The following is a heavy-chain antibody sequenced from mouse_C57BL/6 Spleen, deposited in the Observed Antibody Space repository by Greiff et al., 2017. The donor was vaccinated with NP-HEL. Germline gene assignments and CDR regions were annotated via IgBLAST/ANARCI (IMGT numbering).Heavy chain of an antibody. D-gene: IGHD1-1*01. CDR1: GYTFTDYY. J-gene: IGHJ2*01. CDR2: IYPGSGNT. V-gene: IGHV1-76*01. Sequence: QVQLKESGAELVRPGASVKLSCKASGYTFTDYYINWVKQRPGQGLEWIARIYPGSGNTYYNEKFKGKATLTAEKSSSTAYMQLSSLTSEDSAVYFCAREGAYYYGSTFDYWGQGTTLTVSS. CDR3: AREGAYYYGSTFDY.